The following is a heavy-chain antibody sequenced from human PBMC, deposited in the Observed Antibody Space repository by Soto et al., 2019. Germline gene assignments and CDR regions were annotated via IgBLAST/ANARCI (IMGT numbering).Heavy chain of an antibody. D-gene: IGHD3-3*01. CDR2: INPSGGST. CDR1: GYTFTSYY. Sequence: QVQLVQSGAEAKKPGASVKVSCKASGYTFTSYYMHWVRQAPGQGLEWMGIINPSGGSTSYAQKFQGRVTMTRDTATSTVYMELSSLRSEDTAVYYCARDYIQTYLYDFWSGDNWFDPWGQGTLVTVSS. V-gene: IGHV1-46*01. CDR3: ARDYIQTYLYDFWSGDNWFDP. J-gene: IGHJ5*02.